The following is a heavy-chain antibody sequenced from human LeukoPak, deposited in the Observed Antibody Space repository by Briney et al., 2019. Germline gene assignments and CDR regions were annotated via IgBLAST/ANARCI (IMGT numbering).Heavy chain of an antibody. D-gene: IGHD3-10*01. CDR1: GFTFSTYW. CDR2: INSDGSST. CDR3: ARAGGFGYYFDY. J-gene: IGHJ4*02. V-gene: IGHV3-74*01. Sequence: GGSLRLSCAASGFTFSTYWMHWVRQAPGKGLVWVSCINSDGSSTSYADSVKGRFTIFRDNAKNTLYLQMNSLRAEDTAVYYCARAGGFGYYFDYWGQGTLVTVSS.